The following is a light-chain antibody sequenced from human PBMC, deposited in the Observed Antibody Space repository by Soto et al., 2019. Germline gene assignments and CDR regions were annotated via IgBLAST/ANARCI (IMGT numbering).Light chain of an antibody. CDR1: QSVSSN. J-gene: IGKJ1*01. Sequence: EIVMTQSPATLSVSPGERATLSCRASQSVSSNLAWYQQKPGQAPRLLIYGASTRATGIPARFSGSGSGTDFTLTISSLQSEDFPVYYCQQYNNWPQPFGQPPKVHIK. CDR3: QQYNNWPQP. CDR2: GAS. V-gene: IGKV3-15*01.